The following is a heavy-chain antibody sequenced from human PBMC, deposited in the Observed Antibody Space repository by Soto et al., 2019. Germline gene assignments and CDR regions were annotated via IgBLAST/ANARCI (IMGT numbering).Heavy chain of an antibody. CDR1: GFTFSSYG. CDR3: AKGGRYSSGWFLDY. CDR2: ISYDGSNK. V-gene: IGHV3-30*18. Sequence: QVQLVESGGGVVQPGRSLRLSCAASGFTFSSYGMHWVRQAPGKGLEWVAVISYDGSNKYYADSVKGRFTISRDNSKNTLYLQMNSLRAEDTAVYYCAKGGRYSSGWFLDYWGQGTLVIVSS. J-gene: IGHJ4*02. D-gene: IGHD6-19*01.